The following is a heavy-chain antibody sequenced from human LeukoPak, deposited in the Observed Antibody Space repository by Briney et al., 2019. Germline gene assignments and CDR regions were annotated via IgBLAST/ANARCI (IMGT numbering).Heavy chain of an antibody. CDR3: ARRGVVPAKHWFDP. Sequence: SETLSLTCTVSGGSISSYYWSWIRQPPGKGLEWIGYIYYSGSTNYNPSLKSRVTISVDTSKNQFSLKLSSVTAADTAVYYCARRGVVPAKHWFDPWGQGTLVTVSS. V-gene: IGHV4-59*01. CDR1: GGSISSYY. D-gene: IGHD2-2*01. CDR2: IYYSGST. J-gene: IGHJ5*02.